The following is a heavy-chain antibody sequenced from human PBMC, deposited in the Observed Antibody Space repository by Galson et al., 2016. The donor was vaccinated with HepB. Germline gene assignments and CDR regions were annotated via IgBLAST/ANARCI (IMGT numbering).Heavy chain of an antibody. V-gene: IGHV3-7*01. J-gene: IGHJ4*02. CDR1: GFTFSTYW. Sequence: SLRLSCAASGFTFSTYWMSWVRQAPGKGLEWVANIKPDGSEKYYVDSVKGRSTISRDTAKSSLYLQMNSLRAEDTAVYYCARRQMYTMSAFDYWGQGTLVTVSS. CDR3: ARRQMYTMSAFDY. CDR2: IKPDGSEK. D-gene: IGHD5-24*01.